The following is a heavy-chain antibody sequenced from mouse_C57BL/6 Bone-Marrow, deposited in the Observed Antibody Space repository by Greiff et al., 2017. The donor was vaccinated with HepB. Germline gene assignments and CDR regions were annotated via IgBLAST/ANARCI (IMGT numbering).Heavy chain of an antibody. D-gene: IGHD1-1*01. CDR1: GYTFTSYG. Sequence: VMLVESGAELARPGASVKLSCKASGYTFTSYGISWVKQRTGQGLEWIGEIYPRSGNTYYNEKFKGKATLTADKSSSTAYMELRSLTSEDSAVYFCARHYGSSYTLYWYFDVWGTGTTVTVSS. J-gene: IGHJ1*03. CDR2: IYPRSGNT. V-gene: IGHV1-81*01. CDR3: ARHYGSSYTLYWYFDV.